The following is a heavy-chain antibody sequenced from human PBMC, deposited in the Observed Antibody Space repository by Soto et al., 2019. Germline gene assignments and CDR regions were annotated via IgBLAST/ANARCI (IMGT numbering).Heavy chain of an antibody. V-gene: IGHV1-18*01. J-gene: IGHJ4*02. Sequence: QVQLVQSGAEVKKPGASVKVSCKASGYTFTNFGISWVRQAPGQGLEWMGWISAYNGNTNYAQKFQGRVTMTTDTSPSTAYMEVRSLSFDDTAVYYCARGGPPIDYWGQGTLVTVSS. CDR3: ARGGPPIDY. CDR2: ISAYNGNT. CDR1: GYTFTNFG. D-gene: IGHD3-16*01.